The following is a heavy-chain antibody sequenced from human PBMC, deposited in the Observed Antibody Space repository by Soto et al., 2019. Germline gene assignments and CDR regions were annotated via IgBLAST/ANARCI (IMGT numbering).Heavy chain of an antibody. Sequence: EVQLVESGGGLVQPGGSLRLSCAASGFTFSDHYMDWFRQSPGKGLEWVGRIRNRGQSHIAYYAASVKGRFTMSRDDSEHSLHLQMNSLKTEDTAVYYCARDTYTALDYWGQGTLVTVSS. V-gene: IGHV3-72*01. J-gene: IGHJ4*02. CDR1: GFTFSDHY. CDR2: IRNRGQSHIA. CDR3: ARDTYTALDY. D-gene: IGHD2-2*02.